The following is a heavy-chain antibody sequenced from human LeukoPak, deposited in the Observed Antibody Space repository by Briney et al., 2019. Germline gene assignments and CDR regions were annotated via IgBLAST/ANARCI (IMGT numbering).Heavy chain of an antibody. J-gene: IGHJ4*02. V-gene: IGHV3-21*01. CDR2: ISPGSDYI. D-gene: IGHD3-22*01. Sequence: GGSLRLSCAGSGFTFSSFSMNWVRQAPGKGLEWVSSISPGSDYIYYADSVKGRFTISRDNAKNSLYLQMNSLRAEDTAVYYCARGLYNYYDSSGSHTLDYWGQGTLVTVSS. CDR3: ARGLYNYYDSSGSHTLDY. CDR1: GFTFSSFS.